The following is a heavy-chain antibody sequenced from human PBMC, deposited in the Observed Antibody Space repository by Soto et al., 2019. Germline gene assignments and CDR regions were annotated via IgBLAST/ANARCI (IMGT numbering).Heavy chain of an antibody. J-gene: IGHJ6*02. CDR2: ISSSSSYT. CDR3: AREGGYSYGFGMDV. CDR1: VFTVSYYY. V-gene: IGHV3-11*06. D-gene: IGHD5-18*01. Sequence: LXLSCAASVFTVSYYYMSWIRQAPGKGLEWVSYISSSSSYTNYADSVKGRFTIPRDNAKNSLYLQMNSLRAEDTAVYYCAREGGYSYGFGMDVWGQGTTVTVSS.